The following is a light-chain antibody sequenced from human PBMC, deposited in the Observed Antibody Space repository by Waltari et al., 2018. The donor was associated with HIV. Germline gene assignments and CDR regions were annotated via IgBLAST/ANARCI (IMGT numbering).Light chain of an antibody. J-gene: IGLJ3*02. Sequence: QSALTQPASVSGSPGQSITISCTGTNSYIGNYNLVSWYQQFPGKAPKLLIYDVNRRPSGVAKRFSGSKAGNTASLTISGLQAEDEADYYCCSYAGTLVFGGGTRLTVL. V-gene: IGLV2-23*02. CDR1: NSYIGNYNL. CDR2: DVN. CDR3: CSYAGTLV.